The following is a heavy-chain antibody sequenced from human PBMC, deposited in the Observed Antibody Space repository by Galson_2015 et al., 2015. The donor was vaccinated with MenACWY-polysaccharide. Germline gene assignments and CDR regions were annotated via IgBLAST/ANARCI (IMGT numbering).Heavy chain of an antibody. CDR2: IFNSGDT. CDR3: ARAAGYYGTRGKSESFQH. D-gene: IGHD4/OR15-4a*01. Sequence: SETLSLTCPVSVGSISSSRYSWSWIRQPPGTGLEWIRYIFNSGDTTYNSSLKSRVSISMDTSKHQFSMKLSSVTAEDTAVYYCARAAGYYGTRGKSESFQHWGQGTLVSVSS. J-gene: IGHJ1*01. CDR1: VGSISSSRYS. V-gene: IGHV4-61*01.